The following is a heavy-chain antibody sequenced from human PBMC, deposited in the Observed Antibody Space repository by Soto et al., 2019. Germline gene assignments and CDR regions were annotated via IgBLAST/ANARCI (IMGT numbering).Heavy chain of an antibody. CDR3: SRESTFGGAYY. Sequence: ASAKVSCKASGYAFTSYGISWVRQAPGQGLEWMGWISAYNGNTNYAQKLQGRVTMTTDTSTSTAYMELRSLRPDDTAVYYCSRESTFGGAYYWGQRTLVTVSS. V-gene: IGHV1-18*01. CDR1: GYAFTSYG. CDR2: ISAYNGNT. D-gene: IGHD3-16*01. J-gene: IGHJ4*02.